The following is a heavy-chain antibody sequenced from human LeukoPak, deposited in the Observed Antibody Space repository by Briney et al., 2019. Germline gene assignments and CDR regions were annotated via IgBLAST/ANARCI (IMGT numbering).Heavy chain of an antibody. Sequence: GGSLRLSCAASGFKFDDYGMSWVRQAPGKGLEWVSAITGSGGSTYDSDSVKGRFTISRDNSKNTLFLQMNSLRAEDTAVYFCAKLDTAMARGYFDYWGQGTLVTVSS. V-gene: IGHV3-23*01. CDR2: ITGSGGST. D-gene: IGHD5-18*01. J-gene: IGHJ4*02. CDR1: GFKFDDYG. CDR3: AKLDTAMARGYFDY.